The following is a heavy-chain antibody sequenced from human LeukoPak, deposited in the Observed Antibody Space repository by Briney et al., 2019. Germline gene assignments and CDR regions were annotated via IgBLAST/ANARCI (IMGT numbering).Heavy chain of an antibody. CDR2: IYYSGST. Sequence: SEILSLTCTVSGGSISSYYWIWIRQPPGKGLEWIGYIYYSGSTNYNPSLKSRVTISLDTSKNQFSLKLSSVTAADTAVYYCARYGSGSSIDYWGQGTLVTVSS. CDR1: GGSISSYY. V-gene: IGHV4-59*01. J-gene: IGHJ4*02. D-gene: IGHD3-10*01. CDR3: ARYGSGSSIDY.